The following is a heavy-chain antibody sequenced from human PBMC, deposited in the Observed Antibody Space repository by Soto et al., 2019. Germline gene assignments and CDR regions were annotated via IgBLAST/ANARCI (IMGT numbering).Heavy chain of an antibody. D-gene: IGHD5-12*01. Sequence: GGSLRLSCAASGFTFSSYAMHWVRQAPGKGLEWVAVISDDGMNKYYADSVKGRFTLSRDNSKSTLNLQMNSLRAEDTAVYYCARQIVTTTPNWFDPWGQGTMVTV. CDR3: ARQIVTTTPNWFDP. J-gene: IGHJ5*02. CDR2: ISDDGMNK. V-gene: IGHV3-30*04. CDR1: GFTFSSYA.